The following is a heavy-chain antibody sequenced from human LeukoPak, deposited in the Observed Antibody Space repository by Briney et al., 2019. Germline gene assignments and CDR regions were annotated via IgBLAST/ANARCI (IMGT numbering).Heavy chain of an antibody. CDR1: GFTFSSYS. V-gene: IGHV3-21*01. J-gene: IGHJ6*02. Sequence: SGGSLRLSCAASGFTFSSYSMNWVRQAPGKGLEWVSSISSSSSYIYYADSVKGRFTISRDNAKNSLYLQMNSLRAEDTAVYYCARGQAGGMDVWGQGTTVTVSS. CDR3: ARGQAGGMDV. CDR2: ISSSSSYI.